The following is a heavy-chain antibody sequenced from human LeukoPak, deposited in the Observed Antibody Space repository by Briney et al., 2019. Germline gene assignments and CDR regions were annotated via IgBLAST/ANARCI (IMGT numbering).Heavy chain of an antibody. Sequence: SETLSLTCAVYGGSFSGYYWSWIRQPPGKGLEWIGEINHSGSTNYNPSLKSRVTISVDTSKNQFSLKLSSVTAADTAAYYCARRPAVQIQLSYDYWGQGTLVTVSS. CDR3: ARRPAVQIQLSYDY. CDR2: INHSGST. D-gene: IGHD5-18*01. CDR1: GGSFSGYY. V-gene: IGHV4-34*01. J-gene: IGHJ4*02.